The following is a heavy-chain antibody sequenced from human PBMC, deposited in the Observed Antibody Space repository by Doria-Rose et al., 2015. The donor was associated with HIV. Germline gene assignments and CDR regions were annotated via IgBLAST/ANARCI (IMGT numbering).Heavy chain of an antibody. V-gene: IGHV2-26*01. CDR1: GVSLSSPGMG. Sequence: SGPVLVKPTETLTLTCTVSGVSLSSPGMGVSWIRRPPGKALEWLANIFSDDERSYKTSLKSRLTISRCTSKSQVVLTMTDMDPVDTATYYCARIKSSRWYHKYYFDFRGQGTLVIVSA. CDR3: ARIKSSRWYHKYYFDF. CDR2: IFSDDER. D-gene: IGHD6-13*01. J-gene: IGHJ4*02.